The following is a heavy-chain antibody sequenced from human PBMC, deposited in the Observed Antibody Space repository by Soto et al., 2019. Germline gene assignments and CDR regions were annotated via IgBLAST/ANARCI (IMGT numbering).Heavy chain of an antibody. D-gene: IGHD4-4*01. CDR3: ARHPSNFWFDP. V-gene: IGHV4-31*03. Sequence: SETLCLTCTVSGASINSGVYYWSWIRQHPGKGLEWIGYIYYSGSTYYNPSLKSRVTMSVDTSNNQFSVKLSSVTAADTAVYYCARHPSNFWFDPWGQGTLVTVSS. CDR1: GASINSGVYY. J-gene: IGHJ5*02. CDR2: IYYSGST.